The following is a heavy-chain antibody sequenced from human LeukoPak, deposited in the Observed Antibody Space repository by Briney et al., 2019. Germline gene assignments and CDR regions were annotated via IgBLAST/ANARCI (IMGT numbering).Heavy chain of an antibody. CDR3: ARARYSYGSNFDY. Sequence: SETLSLTCTVSGGSISSGDYYWSRIRQPPGKGLEWIGYIYYSGSTYYNPSLKSRVTISVDTSKNQFSLKLSSVTAADTAVYYCARARYSYGSNFDYWGQGTLVTVSS. D-gene: IGHD5-18*01. J-gene: IGHJ4*02. CDR2: IYYSGST. CDR1: GGSISSGDYY. V-gene: IGHV4-30-4*01.